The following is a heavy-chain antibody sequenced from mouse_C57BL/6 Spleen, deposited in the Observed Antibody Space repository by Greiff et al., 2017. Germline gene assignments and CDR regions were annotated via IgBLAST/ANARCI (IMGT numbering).Heavy chain of an antibody. CDR3: AKNCDYGSTYAMDY. D-gene: IGHD1-1*01. J-gene: IGHJ4*01. Sequence: QVQLKGSGPGLVHPSQSLSIPCPVPGFSLPSNVEPWVRRSPGKGLEWLGVIWRGGSTDYNAAFMSRLSITKDNSKSQVFFKMNSLQADDTAIYYCAKNCDYGSTYAMDYWGQGTSVTVSS. CDR1: GFSLPSNV. CDR2: IWRGGST. V-gene: IGHV2-5*01.